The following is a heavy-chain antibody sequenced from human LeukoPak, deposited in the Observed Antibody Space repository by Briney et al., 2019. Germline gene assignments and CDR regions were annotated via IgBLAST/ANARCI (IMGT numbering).Heavy chain of an antibody. D-gene: IGHD3-22*01. J-gene: IGHJ5*02. CDR2: IYYSGST. CDR1: GGSISSHY. V-gene: IGHV4-59*11. CDR3: ARENYYDSSGPNWFDP. Sequence: PSETPSLTCTVSGGSISSHYWSWIRQPPGKGLEWIGYIYYSGSTNYNPSLKSRVTVSVDTSKNQFSLKLTSVTAADTAVYYCARENYYDSSGPNWFDPWGQGTLVTVSS.